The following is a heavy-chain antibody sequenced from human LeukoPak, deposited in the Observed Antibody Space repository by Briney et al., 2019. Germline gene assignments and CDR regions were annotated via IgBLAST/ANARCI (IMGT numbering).Heavy chain of an antibody. D-gene: IGHD3-16*02. Sequence: GGSLRLSCAASGFNFNNYALHWVRQAPGRGLDWVAFISYDGRNKYYADSVKGRFTIPRDNSKNTLHLQMNSLKAEDTAVYFCAKEKISFGGIIDDWGQGTLVTVSS. CDR1: GFNFNNYA. CDR2: ISYDGRNK. J-gene: IGHJ4*02. CDR3: AKEKISFGGIIDD. V-gene: IGHV3-30*01.